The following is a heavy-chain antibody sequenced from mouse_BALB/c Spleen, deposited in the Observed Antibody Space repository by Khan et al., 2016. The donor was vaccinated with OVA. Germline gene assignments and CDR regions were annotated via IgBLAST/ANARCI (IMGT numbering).Heavy chain of an antibody. CDR1: GYTFTSYW. J-gene: IGHJ3*01. V-gene: IGHV1S132*01. CDR3: ARGYFGNYELAY. Sequence: QVQLQQSGAELVKPGASVKLSCKTSGYTFTSYWIQRVKQRPGQGLGWIGQIFPGTDTTYYNENFKGKATLTVDTSSNTAYMQFSSLTSEDSAVCFCARGYFGNYELAYWGQGTLVTV. D-gene: IGHD2-1*01. CDR2: IFPGTDTT.